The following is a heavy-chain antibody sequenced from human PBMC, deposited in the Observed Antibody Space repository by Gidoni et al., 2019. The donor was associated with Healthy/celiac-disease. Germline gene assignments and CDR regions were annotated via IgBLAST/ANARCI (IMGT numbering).Heavy chain of an antibody. CDR3: TTVNFGVVYYYYYYMDV. CDR2: IKSKTDGGTT. J-gene: IGHJ6*03. V-gene: IGHV3-15*01. D-gene: IGHD3-3*01. Sequence: EVQLVESGGGLVKPGGSLRLSCAASGFTFRNAWMSWVRQAPGKGLEWVGRIKSKTDGGTTDYAAPVKGRFTISRDDSKNTLYLQMNSLKTEDTAVYYCTTVNFGVVYYYYYYMDVWGKGTTVTVSS. CDR1: GFTFRNAW.